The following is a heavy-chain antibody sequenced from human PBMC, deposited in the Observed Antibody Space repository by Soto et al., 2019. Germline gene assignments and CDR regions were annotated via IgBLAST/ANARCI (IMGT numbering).Heavy chain of an antibody. CDR2: IYYSGST. CDR1: GGSISSYY. Sequence: PSETLSLTCTVSGGSISSYYWSWIRQPPGKGLEWIGYIYYSGSTNYNPSLKSRVTISVDTSKNQFSLKLSSVTAADTAVYYCARLRGKTQILAARPLLGYYYYMDVWGKGTTVTVSS. CDR3: ARLRGKTQILAARPLLGYYYYMDV. V-gene: IGHV4-59*01. D-gene: IGHD6-6*01. J-gene: IGHJ6*03.